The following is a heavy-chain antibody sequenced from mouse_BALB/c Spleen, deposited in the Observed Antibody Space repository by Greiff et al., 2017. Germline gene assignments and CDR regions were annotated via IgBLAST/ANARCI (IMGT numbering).Heavy chain of an antibody. V-gene: IGHV3-8*02. D-gene: IGHD1-1*01. CDR3: ARYLITMVVLDY. CDR1: GDSITSGY. CDR2: ISYSGST. J-gene: IGHJ2*01. Sequence: VQLKESGPSLVKPSQTLSLTCSVTGDSITSGYWNWIRKFPGNKLEYMGYISYSGSTYYNPSLKSRISITRDTSKNQYYLQLNSVTTEDTATYYCARYLITMVVLDYWGQGTTLTVSS.